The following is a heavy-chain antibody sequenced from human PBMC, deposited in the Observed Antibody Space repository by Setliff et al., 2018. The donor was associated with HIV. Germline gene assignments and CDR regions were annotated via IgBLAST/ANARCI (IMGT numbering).Heavy chain of an antibody. V-gene: IGHV1-3*01. CDR2: IDAGNGNT. Sequence: ASVKVSCKASGYTFTSHTIHWVRQAPGQGLEWMGCIDAGNGNTKHSQKFQNRVTITRDTSASTAFMEVNSLTSEDTAVYYCARDGCDGNRCYLYNWFDPWGQGTLVTVSS. CDR3: ARDGCDGNRCYLYNWFDP. CDR1: GYTFTSHT. J-gene: IGHJ5*02. D-gene: IGHD2-15*01.